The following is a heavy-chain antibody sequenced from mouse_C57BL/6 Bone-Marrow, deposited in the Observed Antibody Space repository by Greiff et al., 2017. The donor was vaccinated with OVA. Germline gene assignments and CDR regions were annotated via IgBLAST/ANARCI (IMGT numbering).Heavy chain of an antibody. CDR3: ASSSGLYYAMDY. Sequence: QVQLQQPGAELVKPGASVKLSCKASGYTFTSYCMHWVKQRPGRGLALIGRIDPNSGGTKYNEKFKSKATLTVDKPSSTAYMQLSSLTSEDSAVYYCASSSGLYYAMDYWGQGTSVTVSS. D-gene: IGHD3-2*02. CDR2: IDPNSGGT. CDR1: GYTFTSYC. J-gene: IGHJ4*01. V-gene: IGHV1-72*01.